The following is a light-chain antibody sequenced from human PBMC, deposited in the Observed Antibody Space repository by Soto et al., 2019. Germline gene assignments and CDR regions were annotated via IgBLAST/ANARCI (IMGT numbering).Light chain of an antibody. CDR2: AAS. CDR3: QQSYGSPFT. CDR1: QSISIY. Sequence: DIQMTQSPASLSASVGDRVTITCRASQSISIYLNWYQQKPGKAPKLLIYAASSLQSGVPSRFSGSGSGTDFTLTISSLQPEDFATYYCQQSYGSPFTFGQGTKVEIK. V-gene: IGKV1-39*01. J-gene: IGKJ2*01.